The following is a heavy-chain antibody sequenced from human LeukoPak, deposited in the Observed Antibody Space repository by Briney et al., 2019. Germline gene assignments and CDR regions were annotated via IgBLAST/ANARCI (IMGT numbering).Heavy chain of an antibody. CDR1: GGSFSGYF. Sequence: SETLSLTCAVYGGSFSGYFWSWIRQPPGKGLEWIGDINHNGGTNYNPSLKSRVTISVDTSKNQFSPKLSSVTAADTAVYYCARVLTSSGYSRAFDIWGQGTMVTVSS. CDR3: ARVLTSSGYSRAFDI. D-gene: IGHD3-22*01. V-gene: IGHV4-34*01. J-gene: IGHJ3*02. CDR2: INHNGGT.